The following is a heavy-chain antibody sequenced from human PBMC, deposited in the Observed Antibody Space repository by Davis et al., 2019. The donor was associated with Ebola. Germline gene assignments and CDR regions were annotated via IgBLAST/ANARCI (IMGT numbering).Heavy chain of an antibody. V-gene: IGHV3-9*01. CDR1: GFTFDDYA. CDR3: AKAVSD. J-gene: IGHJ1*01. Sequence: GGSLRLSCAASGFTFDDYAMHWVRQAPGKGLEWVSGISWNSGSIGYADSVKGRFTISRDNAKNSLYLQMNSLRAEDTALYYCAKAVSDWGQGTLVTVSS. CDR2: ISWNSGSI. D-gene: IGHD1-14*01.